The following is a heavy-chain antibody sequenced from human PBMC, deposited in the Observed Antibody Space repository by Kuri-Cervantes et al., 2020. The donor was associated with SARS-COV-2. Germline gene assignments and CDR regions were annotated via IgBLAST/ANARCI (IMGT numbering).Heavy chain of an antibody. Sequence: SETLSLTCTASGGSISSYYWSWIRQPPGKGLEWIGYIYYSGSTNYNPSLKSRVTISVDTSKNQFSLKLSSVTAADTAVYYCARHALSPSVRGGGEYYYYYGMDVWGQGTTVTVSS. CDR2: IYYSGST. CDR1: GGSISSYY. J-gene: IGHJ6*02. D-gene: IGHD3-10*01. CDR3: ARHALSPSVRGGGEYYYYYGMDV. V-gene: IGHV4-59*08.